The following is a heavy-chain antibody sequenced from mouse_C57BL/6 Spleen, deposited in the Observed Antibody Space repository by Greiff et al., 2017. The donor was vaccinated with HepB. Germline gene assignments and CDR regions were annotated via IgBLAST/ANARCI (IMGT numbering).Heavy chain of an antibody. Sequence: QVQLKQPGAELVKPGASVKLSCKASGYTFTSYWMHWVKQRPGQGLEWIGMIHPNSGSTNYNEKFKSKATLTVDKSSSTAYMQLSSLTSEDSAVYYCARSANYYGSRGFAYWGQGTLVTVSA. J-gene: IGHJ3*01. CDR1: GYTFTSYW. CDR3: ARSANYYGSRGFAY. CDR2: IHPNSGST. V-gene: IGHV1-64*01. D-gene: IGHD1-1*01.